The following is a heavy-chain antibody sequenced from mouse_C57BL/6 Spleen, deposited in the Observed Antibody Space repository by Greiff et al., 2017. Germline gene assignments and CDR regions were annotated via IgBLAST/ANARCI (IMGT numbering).Heavy chain of an antibody. CDR3: ARGDDYYSYALAY. Sequence: QVQLQQSGPELAKPGASVKLSCKASGYAFSSSWMNWVKQRPGKGLEWIGWIYPGGGDTNYNGKFKGKATLTADKSSSTAYMQLSSLTSEDSAVYFCARGDDYYSYALAYWGQGTLVTVSA. D-gene: IGHD2-14*01. CDR1: GYAFSSSW. V-gene: IGHV1-82*01. CDR2: IYPGGGDT. J-gene: IGHJ3*01.